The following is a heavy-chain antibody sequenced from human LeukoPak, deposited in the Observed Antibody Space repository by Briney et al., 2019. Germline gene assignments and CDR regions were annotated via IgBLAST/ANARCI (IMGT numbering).Heavy chain of an antibody. CDR1: GGSISSNY. Sequence: SETLSLTCTVSGGSISSNYWSWIRQPPGKGLEWIGYVYYSGSTNYNPSLKSRVAISVDTSKNQFSLKLSSVTAADTAVYYCARLDYGGNFYWGQGTLVTVSS. CDR2: VYYSGST. D-gene: IGHD4-23*01. CDR3: ARLDYGGNFY. V-gene: IGHV4-59*01. J-gene: IGHJ4*02.